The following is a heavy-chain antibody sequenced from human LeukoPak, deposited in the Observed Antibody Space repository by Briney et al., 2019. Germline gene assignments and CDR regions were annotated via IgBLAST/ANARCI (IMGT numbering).Heavy chain of an antibody. V-gene: IGHV3-43*02. CDR3: AKDPHYDFWSGQFDY. J-gene: IGHJ4*02. CDR2: ISGDGGST. Sequence: PGGSLRLSCAASGFTLDDYAMHWVRQAPGKGLEWVSLISGDGGSTYYADSVKGRFTISRDNSKNSLYLQMNSLRTEDTALYYCAKDPHYDFWSGQFDYWGQGTLVTVSS. D-gene: IGHD3-3*01. CDR1: GFTLDDYA.